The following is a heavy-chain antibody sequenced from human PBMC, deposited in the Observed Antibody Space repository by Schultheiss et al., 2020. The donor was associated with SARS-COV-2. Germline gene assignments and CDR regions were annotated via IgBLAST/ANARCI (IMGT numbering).Heavy chain of an antibody. CDR2: IYTSGST. D-gene: IGHD3-22*01. Sequence: SETLSLTCTVSGVSISSGGYYWSWIRQPAGKGLEWIGRIYTSGSTNYNPSLKSRVTISVDTSKNQFSLKLSSVTAADTAVYYCARADYYDSSGCIFDIWGQGTMVTVSS. V-gene: IGHV4-61*02. CDR1: GVSISSGGYY. CDR3: ARADYYDSSGCIFDI. J-gene: IGHJ3*02.